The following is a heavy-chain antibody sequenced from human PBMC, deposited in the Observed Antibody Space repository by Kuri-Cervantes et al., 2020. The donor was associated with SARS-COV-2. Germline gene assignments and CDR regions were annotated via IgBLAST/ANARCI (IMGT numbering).Heavy chain of an antibody. Sequence: GESLKISCAASGFTFSSYEMNWVRQAPGKGLEWVSYISSSGSTIYYADPVKGRFTISRDNAKNSLYLQMNSLRAEDMAVYYCAIPMIVVVIVGGSGKPNWFDPWGQGTLVTVSS. CDR3: AIPMIVVVIVGGSGKPNWFDP. J-gene: IGHJ5*02. CDR2: ISSSGSTI. CDR1: GFTFSSYE. V-gene: IGHV3-48*03. D-gene: IGHD3-22*01.